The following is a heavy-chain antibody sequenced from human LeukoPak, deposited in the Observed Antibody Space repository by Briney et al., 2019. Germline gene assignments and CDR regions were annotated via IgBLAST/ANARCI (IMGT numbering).Heavy chain of an antibody. CDR3: ARVLDYGDYEGGFDY. CDR1: GYSFTSYW. D-gene: IGHD4-17*01. CDR2: IYPGDSDT. Sequence: GESLKISCKGSGYSFTSYWIGWVRQMPGKGLEWMGIIYPGDSDTRYSPSFQGQVTISADKSISTAYLQWSSLKASDTAMYYWARVLDYGDYEGGFDYWGQGTLVTVSS. J-gene: IGHJ4*02. V-gene: IGHV5-51*01.